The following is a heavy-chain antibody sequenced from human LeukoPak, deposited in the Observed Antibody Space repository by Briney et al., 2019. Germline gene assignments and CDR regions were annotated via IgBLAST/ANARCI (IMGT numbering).Heavy chain of an antibody. CDR2: IYYSGST. Sequence: PSETLSLTCTVSGASFSSSTYYWGWIRQPPGKGLEWIGSIYYSGSTYYNPSLKSRVTMSVDTSKNQFSLKLSSVTAADAAVYYCARHAGGISATGTRPFDYWGQGTLVTVSS. V-gene: IGHV4-39*01. J-gene: IGHJ4*02. CDR3: ARHAGGISATGTRPFDY. CDR1: GASFSSSTYY. D-gene: IGHD6-13*01.